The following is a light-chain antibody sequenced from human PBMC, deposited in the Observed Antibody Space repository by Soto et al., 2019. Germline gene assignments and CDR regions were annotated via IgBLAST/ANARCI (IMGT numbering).Light chain of an antibody. CDR1: QSVSSSY. J-gene: IGKJ1*01. CDR2: GAS. Sequence: EIVLTQSPGTLSLSPGERATLSCRASQSVSSSYLAWYQQKPGQAPRLLTYGASSRAIVIPDRFSGSGSGTDFTLTISGLEAEDCAVYYCQQYGSSPPTFGQGTKVDIK. CDR3: QQYGSSPPT. V-gene: IGKV3-20*01.